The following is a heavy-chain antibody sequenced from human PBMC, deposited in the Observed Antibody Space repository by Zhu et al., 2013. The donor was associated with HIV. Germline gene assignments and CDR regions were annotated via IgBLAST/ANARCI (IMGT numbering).Heavy chain of an antibody. V-gene: IGHV1-69*01. CDR3: ARVRDGYKITGHFDY. D-gene: IGHD5-12*01. CDR2: IIPIFGTA. J-gene: IGHJ4*02. Sequence: QVQLVQSGAEVKKPGSSVKVSCKASGGTFSSYAISWVRQAPGQGLEWMGGIIPIFGTANYAQKFQGRVTITADESTSTAYVELSSLRSEDTAVYYCARVRDGYKITGHFDYWGQRTLVTVSS. CDR1: GGTFSSYA.